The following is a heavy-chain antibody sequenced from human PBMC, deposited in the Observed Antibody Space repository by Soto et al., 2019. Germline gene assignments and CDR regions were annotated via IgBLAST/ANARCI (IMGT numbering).Heavy chain of an antibody. CDR2: INHSGST. V-gene: IGHV4-34*01. J-gene: IGHJ4*02. Sequence: SETLSLTCAVYGGSFSGYYWSWIRQPPGKGLEWIGEINHSGSTNYNPSLKSRVTISVDTSKNQFSLKLSSVTAADTAVYYCASNDIQLGIYGYWGQGTLVTVSS. CDR3: ASNDIQLGIYGY. CDR1: GGSFSGYY. D-gene: IGHD7-27*01.